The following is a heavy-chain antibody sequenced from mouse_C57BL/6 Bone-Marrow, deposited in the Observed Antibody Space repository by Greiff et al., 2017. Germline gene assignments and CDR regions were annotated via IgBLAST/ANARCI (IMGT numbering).Heavy chain of an antibody. J-gene: IGHJ3*01. Sequence: DVHLVESGGGLVQPGGSLKLSCAASGFTFSDYYMYWVRQTPEKRLEWVAYISNGGGSTYYPDTVKGRFTISRDNAKNTLYLQMLRLKSEDTAMYYCARRGMITGAWVAYWGQGTLVTVSA. CDR2: ISNGGGST. D-gene: IGHD2-4*01. CDR3: ARRGMITGAWVAY. CDR1: GFTFSDYY. V-gene: IGHV5-12*01.